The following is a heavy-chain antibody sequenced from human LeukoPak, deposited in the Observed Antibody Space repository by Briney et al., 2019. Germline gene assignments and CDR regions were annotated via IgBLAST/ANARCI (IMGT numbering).Heavy chain of an antibody. J-gene: IGHJ2*01. Sequence: PSETLSLTCTVSGRSISSSSCYWGWIRQPPGKGLEWIGSIYHSGSTYYNPSLKSRVTISVDTSKNQFSLKLSSVTAADTAVYYCAREWNYYDSSGYYRNWYFDLWGRGTLVTVSS. CDR3: AREWNYYDSSGYYRNWYFDL. CDR2: IYHSGST. D-gene: IGHD3-22*01. V-gene: IGHV4-39*07. CDR1: GRSISSSSCY.